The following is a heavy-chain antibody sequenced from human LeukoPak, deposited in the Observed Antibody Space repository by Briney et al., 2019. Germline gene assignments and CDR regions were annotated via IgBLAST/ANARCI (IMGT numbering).Heavy chain of an antibody. CDR1: GGAISSSSYY. Sequence: SETLSLTCTVSGGAISSSSYYWGWSRQPPGKGLDWIGSRYSSGSTYYNPSLKSRVTISVDTSKNQFSLKLSSVTAADKAVYYCARPMYYYDSSGYLPRSAFDIWGQGTMVTVSS. CDR2: RYSSGST. J-gene: IGHJ3*02. D-gene: IGHD3-22*01. CDR3: ARPMYYYDSSGYLPRSAFDI. V-gene: IGHV4-39*01.